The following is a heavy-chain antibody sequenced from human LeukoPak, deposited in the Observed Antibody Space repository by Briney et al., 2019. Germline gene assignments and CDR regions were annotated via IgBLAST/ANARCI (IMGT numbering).Heavy chain of an antibody. Sequence: GGSLRLSCAASGFTFSTYAMSWVRQAPGKGLEWVSTISGSGAGTYYADSVKGRFTISRDNSKNTLYLQMNSLRAGDTAVYYCAKEQNSKGFFDYWGQGTLVTVSS. CDR3: AKEQNSKGFFDY. CDR1: GFTFSTYA. V-gene: IGHV3-23*01. D-gene: IGHD4-23*01. CDR2: ISGSGAGT. J-gene: IGHJ4*02.